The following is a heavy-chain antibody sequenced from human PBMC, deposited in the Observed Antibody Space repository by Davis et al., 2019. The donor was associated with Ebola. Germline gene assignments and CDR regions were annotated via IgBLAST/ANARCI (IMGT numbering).Heavy chain of an antibody. CDR1: GYTFTSYY. Sequence: ASAKVSCKASGYTFTSYYMHWVLQAPGQGREWMGWINPNSGDTNYAQQFQGRVTMTRDTSITTAYMGLRRLTSDDTAIYYCAKFWQLGMPGYWGQGTLVTVSS. D-gene: IGHD4-23*01. J-gene: IGHJ4*02. CDR3: AKFWQLGMPGY. V-gene: IGHV1-2*02. CDR2: INPNSGDT.